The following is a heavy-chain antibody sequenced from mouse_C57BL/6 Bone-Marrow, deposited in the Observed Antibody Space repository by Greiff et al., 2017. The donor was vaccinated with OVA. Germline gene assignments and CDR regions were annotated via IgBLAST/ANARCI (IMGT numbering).Heavy chain of an antibody. CDR1: GYSITSGYY. D-gene: IGHD1-1*01. Sequence: EVKLMESGPGLVKPSQSLSLTCSVTGYSITSGYYWNWIRQFPGNKLEWMGYISYDGSNNYNPSLKNRISITRDTSKNQFFLKLNSVTTEDTATYYCARDLGYGSSAWFAYWGQGTLVTVSA. J-gene: IGHJ3*01. V-gene: IGHV3-6*01. CDR3: ARDLGYGSSAWFAY. CDR2: ISYDGSN.